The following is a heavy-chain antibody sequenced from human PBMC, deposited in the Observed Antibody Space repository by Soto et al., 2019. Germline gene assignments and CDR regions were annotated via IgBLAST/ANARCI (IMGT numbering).Heavy chain of an antibody. D-gene: IGHD2-2*01. CDR3: ASLNWEVPATGP. V-gene: IGHV3-30*03. CDR1: GFTFSSYG. Sequence: GGSLRLSCAASGFTFSSYGMHWVRQAPGKGLEWVAVISYDGSNKYYADSVKGRFKISRDNSKNTLYLQMNSLRAEDTAVYYCASLNWEVPATGPWGRGTLVTVSS. CDR2: ISYDGSNK. J-gene: IGHJ4*02.